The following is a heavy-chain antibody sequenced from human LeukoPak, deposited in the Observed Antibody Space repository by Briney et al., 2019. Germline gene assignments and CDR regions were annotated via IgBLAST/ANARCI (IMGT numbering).Heavy chain of an antibody. J-gene: IGHJ5*02. CDR1: GGSISSGSYY. V-gene: IGHV4-61*02. CDR2: IYTSGST. Sequence: PSETLSLTCTVSGGSISSGSYYWSWIRQPAGKGLEWIGRIYTSGSTNYNPSLKSRVTISVDTSKNQFSLRLSSVTAADTAVYYCARGSSAVAFNWFDPWGQGTLVTVSS. CDR3: ARGSSAVAFNWFDP. D-gene: IGHD6-19*01.